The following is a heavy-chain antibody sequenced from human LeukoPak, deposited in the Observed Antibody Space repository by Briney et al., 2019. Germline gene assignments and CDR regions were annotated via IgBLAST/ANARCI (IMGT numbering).Heavy chain of an antibody. CDR3: ARDGSSGWYWVDY. D-gene: IGHD6-19*01. CDR2: IWYDGSNK. CDR1: GFTFSSYG. J-gene: IGHJ4*02. V-gene: IGHV3-33*01. Sequence: GGSLRLSCAASGFTFSSYGMHWVRQAPGKGLEWVAVIWYDGSNKYYADSVKGRFTISRDNSKNTLYLQMNSLRAEDTAVYYCARDGSSGWYWVDYWGQGTLITVSS.